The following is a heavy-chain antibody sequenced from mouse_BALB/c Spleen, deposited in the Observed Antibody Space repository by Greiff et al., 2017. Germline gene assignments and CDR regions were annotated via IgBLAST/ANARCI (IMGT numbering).Heavy chain of an antibody. CDR1: GFTFSSYT. J-gene: IGHJ3*01. V-gene: IGHV5-6-4*01. CDR2: ISSGGSYT. D-gene: IGHD2-4*01. CDR3: TRDGGDYDGGFAY. Sequence: EVHLVESGGGLVKPGGSLKLSCAASGFTFSSYTMSWVRQTPEKRLEWVATISSGGSYTYYPDSVKGRFTISRDNAKNTLYLQMSSLKSEDTAMYYCTRDGGDYDGGFAYWGQGTLVTVSA.